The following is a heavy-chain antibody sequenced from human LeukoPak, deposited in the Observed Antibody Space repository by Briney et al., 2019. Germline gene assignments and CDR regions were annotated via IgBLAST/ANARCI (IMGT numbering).Heavy chain of an antibody. V-gene: IGHV1-2*02. J-gene: IGHJ4*02. CDR2: INPNSGGT. Sequence: AASVKVSCKASGYTFTDYYLHWVRQAPGQGLEWMGWINPNSGGTNYAQKFQGRVTMTRDTSISTAYMELSRLRSDDTAVYYCVRGVSGWFYWGQGTLVTVSS. CDR1: GYTFTDYY. CDR3: VRGVSGWFY. D-gene: IGHD6-19*01.